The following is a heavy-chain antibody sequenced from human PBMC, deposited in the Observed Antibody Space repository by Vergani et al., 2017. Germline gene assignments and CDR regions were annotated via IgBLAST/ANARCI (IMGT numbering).Heavy chain of an antibody. D-gene: IGHD3-10*01. CDR3: AKEGAPWFGERAFDI. V-gene: IGHV3-7*03. J-gene: IGHJ3*02. CDR1: GFTFSSYW. CDR2: IKQDGSEK. Sequence: EVQLVESGGGLVQPGGSLRLSCAASGFTFSSYWMSWVRQAPGKGLEWVANIKQDGSEKYYVDSVKGRFTISRDNAKNSLYLQMNSLRAEDTALYYCAKEGAPWFGERAFDIWGQGTMVTVSS.